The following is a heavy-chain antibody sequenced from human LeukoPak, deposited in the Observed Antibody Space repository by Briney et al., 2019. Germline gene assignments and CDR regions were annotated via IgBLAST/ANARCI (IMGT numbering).Heavy chain of an antibody. CDR1: GNSINSAYY. V-gene: IGHV4-38-2*01. Sequence: PSETLSLTCAVTGNSINSAYYWGWIRQPPGKGLEWIGSIYHSGSTYYNPSLKSRVTISVDTSKNSFSLKLSSVTATDTAVYYCAGQHDSNCYYFYWGQGTLVTVSS. J-gene: IGHJ4*02. D-gene: IGHD3-22*01. CDR3: AGQHDSNCYYFY. CDR2: IYHSGST.